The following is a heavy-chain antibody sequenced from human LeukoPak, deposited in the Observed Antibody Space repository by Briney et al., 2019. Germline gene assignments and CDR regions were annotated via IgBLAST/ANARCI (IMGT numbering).Heavy chain of an antibody. D-gene: IGHD1-1*01. Sequence: GGSLRLSCAASGFIFSSYWMHWVRQAPGKGLVWVSRINSDGSSTSYADSVKGRFTISRDNAKNTLYLQMNSLRAEDTAVYYCARVSTTGTHFDYWGQGTLVTVSS. CDR2: INSDGSST. CDR3: ARVSTTGTHFDY. CDR1: GFIFSSYW. V-gene: IGHV3-74*01. J-gene: IGHJ4*02.